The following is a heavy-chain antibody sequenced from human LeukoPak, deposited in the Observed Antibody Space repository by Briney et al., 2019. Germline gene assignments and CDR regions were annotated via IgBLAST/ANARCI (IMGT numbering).Heavy chain of an antibody. CDR3: TLGSMYSDNWYGPFDY. V-gene: IGHV2-5*01. CDR1: GFSLSTSGVG. Sequence: ESGPTLVNPTQTLTLTCTFSGFSLSTSGVGVGWIRQPPGKALEWLALIYWNDDKRYSPSLKSRLTITKGTSKNQVILTMTNMDPVDTATHYCTLGSMYSDNWYGPFDYWGQGALVTVSS. D-gene: IGHD6-13*01. CDR2: IYWNDDK. J-gene: IGHJ4*02.